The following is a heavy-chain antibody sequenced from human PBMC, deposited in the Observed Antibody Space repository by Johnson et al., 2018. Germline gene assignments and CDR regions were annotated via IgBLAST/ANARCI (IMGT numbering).Heavy chain of an antibody. Sequence: QVQLVESGGGVVQPGRSLRLSCAASGFTFSSYGMHWVRQAPGKGLEWVAVISYDGSNKYYADSVKGRFTISRDNSKNTLYRQMNSLRAEDTAVYYCAKPVPGAWFCFDYWGQGILVTVSS. V-gene: IGHV3-30*18. J-gene: IGHJ4*02. CDR2: ISYDGSNK. D-gene: IGHD3-10*01. CDR1: GFTFSSYG. CDR3: AKPVPGAWFCFDY.